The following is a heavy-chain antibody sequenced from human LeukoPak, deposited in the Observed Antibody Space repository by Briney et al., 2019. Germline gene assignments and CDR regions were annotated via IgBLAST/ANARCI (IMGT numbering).Heavy chain of an antibody. V-gene: IGHV4-39*01. Sequence: SETLSLTCTVSGGSISSSSYYWGWIRQPPGKGLEWIGSIYYSGSTYYNPSLKSRVTISVDTSKNQFSLKLSSVTAADTAVYYCARQDRGSGSYLTYWGQGTLVTVSS. D-gene: IGHD3-10*01. J-gene: IGHJ4*02. CDR1: GGSISSSSYY. CDR3: ARQDRGSGSYLTY. CDR2: IYYSGST.